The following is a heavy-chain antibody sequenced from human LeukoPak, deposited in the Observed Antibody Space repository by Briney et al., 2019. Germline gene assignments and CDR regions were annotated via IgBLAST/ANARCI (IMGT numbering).Heavy chain of an antibody. CDR2: ISTGSSYI. CDR1: GFTFSSYS. Sequence: PGGSLRLSCAASGFTFSSYSINWVRQAPAKGLEWVSSISTGSSYIYYADSVKGRFTNSRDNAKNSLYLQMNSLRAEDTAVFYCARDRSPIAADGMDVWGRGTTVTVSS. V-gene: IGHV3-21*01. CDR3: ARDRSPIAADGMDV. J-gene: IGHJ6*02. D-gene: IGHD6-25*01.